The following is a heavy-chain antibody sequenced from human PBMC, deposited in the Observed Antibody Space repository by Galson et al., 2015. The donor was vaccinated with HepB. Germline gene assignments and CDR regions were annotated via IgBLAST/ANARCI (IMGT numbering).Heavy chain of an antibody. CDR2: ISYDGSNK. Sequence: SLRLSCAASGFTFSSYAMHWVRQAPGKGLEWVAVISYDGSNKYYADSVKGRFTISRDNSKNTLYLQMNSLRAEDTAVYYCASLTNQKWFGEYPPYYYYGMDVWGQGTTVTVSS. V-gene: IGHV3-30*04. CDR3: ASLTNQKWFGEYPPYYYYGMDV. J-gene: IGHJ6*02. CDR1: GFTFSSYA. D-gene: IGHD3-10*01.